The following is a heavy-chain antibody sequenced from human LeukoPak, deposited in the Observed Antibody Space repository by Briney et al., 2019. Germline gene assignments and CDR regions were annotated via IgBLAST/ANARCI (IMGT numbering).Heavy chain of an antibody. J-gene: IGHJ4*02. CDR2: INHSGST. V-gene: IGHV4-34*01. Sequence: SEILSLTCAVYGGSFSGYYWSWIRQPPGKGLEWIGEINHSGSTNYNPSLKSRVTISVDTSKNHFSEMISPVTDDDTAVYYCPSGAAADYGGQGTLVTVSS. CDR3: PSGAAADY. D-gene: IGHD6-13*01. CDR1: GGSFSGYY.